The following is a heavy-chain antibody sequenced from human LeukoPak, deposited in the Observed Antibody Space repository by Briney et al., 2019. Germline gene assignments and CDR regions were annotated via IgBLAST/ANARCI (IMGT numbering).Heavy chain of an antibody. CDR2: ISAYNGNT. Sequence: GASVKVSCKASGYTFTSYGISLVRQARGRGLEWMGWISAYNGNTNYAQKLQGRVTMTTDTSTSTAYMELSSLRSDDTAVYYCARDLGSWHRDFDDWRKGTRVTVCS. CDR1: GYTFTSYG. V-gene: IGHV1-18*01. CDR3: ARDLGSWHRDFDD. D-gene: IGHD6-13*01. J-gene: IGHJ4*02.